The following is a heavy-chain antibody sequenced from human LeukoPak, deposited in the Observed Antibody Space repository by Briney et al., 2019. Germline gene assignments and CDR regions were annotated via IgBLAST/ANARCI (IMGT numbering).Heavy chain of an antibody. Sequence: GGSLRLSCAVSGFPFSRAWMSWVRQAPGTGLEWVGRIKSKTNGGTTDYAAPVKGRFTISRDDSKNTVYLQMNNLKNEDTAVYYCATDDDYGVYRALDYWGQGTLVTVSS. V-gene: IGHV3-15*01. J-gene: IGHJ4*02. CDR1: GFPFSRAW. D-gene: IGHD4/OR15-4a*01. CDR3: ATDDDYGVYRALDY. CDR2: IKSKTNGGTT.